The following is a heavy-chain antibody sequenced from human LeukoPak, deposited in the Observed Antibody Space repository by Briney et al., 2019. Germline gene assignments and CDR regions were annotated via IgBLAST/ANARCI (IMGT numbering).Heavy chain of an antibody. Sequence: SVKVFCKASGDTFTSYGISCVRQSPGQGLEWMGWISDYNDNTNYAQKLQGRVTMTTDTSTSTAYMEQRSLRSDDRAVYYCARSLPCSGQGGYGNWCDPWGQGTVVSVSS. CDR2: ISDYNDNT. D-gene: IGHD6-19*01. V-gene: IGHV1-18*01. CDR1: GDTFTSYG. CDR3: ARSLPCSGQGGYGNWCDP. J-gene: IGHJ5*02.